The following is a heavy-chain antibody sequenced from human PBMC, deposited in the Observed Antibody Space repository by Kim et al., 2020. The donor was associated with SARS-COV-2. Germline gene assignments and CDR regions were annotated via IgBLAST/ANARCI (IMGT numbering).Heavy chain of an antibody. Sequence: YYNPSLKSRVTISVDTSKNQFSLKLSSVTAADTAVYDCARQTIAVAETDYWGQGTLVTVSS. D-gene: IGHD6-19*01. V-gene: IGHV4-39*01. CDR3: ARQTIAVAETDY. J-gene: IGHJ4*02.